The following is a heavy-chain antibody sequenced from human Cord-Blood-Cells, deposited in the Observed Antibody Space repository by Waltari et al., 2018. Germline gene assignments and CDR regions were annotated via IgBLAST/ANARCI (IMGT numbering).Heavy chain of an antibody. Sequence: QVQLVQSGAEVKKPGSSVKVSCTASGGTFSSYAISWVRPAPGQGLEWMGRIIPILGIANYAQKFQGRVTITADKSTSTAYMELSSLRSEDTAVYYCARGGLRETTVTTRYYYYYMDVWGKGTTVTVSS. V-gene: IGHV1-69*09. CDR3: ARGGLRETTVTTRYYYYYMDV. J-gene: IGHJ6*03. CDR2: IIPILGIA. CDR1: GGTFSSYA. D-gene: IGHD4-4*01.